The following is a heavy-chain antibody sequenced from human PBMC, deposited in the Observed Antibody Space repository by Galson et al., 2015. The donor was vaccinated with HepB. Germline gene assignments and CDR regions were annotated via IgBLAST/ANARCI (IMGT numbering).Heavy chain of an antibody. CDR3: ARDQGLSSSGGDGFEI. D-gene: IGHD6-19*01. CDR2: ISDNNGST. CDR1: GYIFNNYS. V-gene: IGHV1-18*04. Sequence: SVKVSCKAFGYIFNNYSISWVRQAPGQGLEWLGWISDNNGSTNSAQKLRGRVTMTTDSSTNSAYMELRNLTSEDTAVYYCARDQGLSSSGGDGFEIWGLGTMVTGST. J-gene: IGHJ3*02.